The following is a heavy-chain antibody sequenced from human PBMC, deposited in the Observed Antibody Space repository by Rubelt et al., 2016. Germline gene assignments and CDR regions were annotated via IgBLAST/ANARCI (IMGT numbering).Heavy chain of an antibody. J-gene: IGHJ4*02. CDR2: INHSGST. CDR1: GGSFSGYY. V-gene: IGHV4-34*01. Sequence: QVQLQESGPGLVKPSETLSLTCAVYGGSFSGYYWSWIRQPPGKGLEWIGEINHSGSTNYNPSLKSRVTISVDTSKNQFSLKLSSVTAADTAVYYWARASVQLERAFDYWGQGTLVTVSS. CDR3: ARASVQLERAFDY. D-gene: IGHD1-1*01.